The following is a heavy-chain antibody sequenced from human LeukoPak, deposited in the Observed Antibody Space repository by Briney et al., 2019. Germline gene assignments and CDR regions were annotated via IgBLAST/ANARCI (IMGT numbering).Heavy chain of an antibody. CDR1: GFTFSAYS. Sequence: PGGSLRLSCAASGFTFSAYSMNWVRQAPGKGLEWVSSIGTRDSHIHYADSLKGRFTISRDNAANSLYLQMNSLKTEDTAVYYCSTIYYYDSSEGYWGQGTLVTVSS. CDR2: IGTRDSHI. J-gene: IGHJ4*02. V-gene: IGHV3-21*03. CDR3: STIYYYDSSEGY. D-gene: IGHD3-22*01.